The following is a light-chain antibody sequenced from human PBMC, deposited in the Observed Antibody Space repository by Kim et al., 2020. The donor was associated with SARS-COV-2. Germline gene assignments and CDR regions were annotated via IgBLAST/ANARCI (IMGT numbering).Light chain of an antibody. J-gene: IGLJ3*02. CDR3: QAWDSSLWV. CDR2: QDS. Sequence: SYELTQPPSVSVSPGQTASMTCSGDKLGDKYACWYQQKPGQSPVLVIYQDSKRPSGIPERFSGSNSGITATLTISGTQAMDEADYYCQAWDSSLWVFGGGTQLTVL. V-gene: IGLV3-1*01. CDR1: KLGDKY.